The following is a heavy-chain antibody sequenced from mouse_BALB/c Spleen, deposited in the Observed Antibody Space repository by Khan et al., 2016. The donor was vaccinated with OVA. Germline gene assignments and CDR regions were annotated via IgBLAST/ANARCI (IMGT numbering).Heavy chain of an antibody. CDR3: ERDYGSSYYYFDY. CDR2: ISYSGST. V-gene: IGHV3-2*02. CDR1: GYSITSDYA. Sequence: EVQLQESGPGLVKPSQSLSLTCTVTGYSITSDYAWNWIRQFPGNKLEWMGYISYSGSTSYNPSLKSRISITRDTSKNQFFLQLNSVTTEDTATXYCERDYGSSYYYFDYWGQGTTLTVSS. J-gene: IGHJ2*01. D-gene: IGHD1-1*01.